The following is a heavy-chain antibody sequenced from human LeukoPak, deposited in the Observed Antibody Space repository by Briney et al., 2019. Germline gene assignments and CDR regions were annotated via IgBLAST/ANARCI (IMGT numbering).Heavy chain of an antibody. J-gene: IGHJ4*02. D-gene: IGHD5-24*01. CDR1: GGSISSGDYS. CDR2: IYHSGST. CDR3: ARGTMARGDY. Sequence: SETLSLTCAVSGGSISSGDYSWSWIRQPPGKGLEWIGYIYHSGSTYFNPSPKSRVTISVDRSKNQFSLKLSSVTAADTAVYYCARGTMARGDYWGQGTLVTVSS. V-gene: IGHV4-30-2*01.